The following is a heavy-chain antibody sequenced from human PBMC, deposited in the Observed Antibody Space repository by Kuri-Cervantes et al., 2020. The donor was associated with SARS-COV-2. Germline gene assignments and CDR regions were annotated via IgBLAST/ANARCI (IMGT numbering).Heavy chain of an antibody. V-gene: IGHV3-53*01. Sequence: GGSLRLSCAASGFTVSSNYMSWVRQAPGKGLEGVSVIYSGGSTYYADSVKGRFTISRDNSKNTLYLQMNSLRAEDTAVYYCTRHGVVPAAMPYYYYGMDDCGQGTTVTVSS. CDR1: GFTVSSNY. CDR3: TRHGVVPAAMPYYYYGMDD. CDR2: IYSGGST. J-gene: IGHJ6*02. D-gene: IGHD2-2*01.